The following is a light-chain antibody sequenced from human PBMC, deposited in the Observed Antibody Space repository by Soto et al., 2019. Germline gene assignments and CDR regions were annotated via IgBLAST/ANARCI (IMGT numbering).Light chain of an antibody. J-gene: IGLJ1*01. Sequence: QSALAQPASVSGSPGQSLAISCTGTSSDVGSYNSVSWYQQYPGKAPTLMIHDVSNRPSGVSDRFSGSKSGNTASLTISGLQAEDEADYYCRSFTSSSSYVFGSGTKLTVL. V-gene: IGLV2-14*03. CDR3: RSFTSSSSYV. CDR2: DVS. CDR1: SSDVGSYNS.